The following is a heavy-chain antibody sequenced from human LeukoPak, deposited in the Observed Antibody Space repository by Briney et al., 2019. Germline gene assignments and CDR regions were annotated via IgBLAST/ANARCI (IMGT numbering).Heavy chain of an antibody. CDR1: GGTFSSYA. V-gene: IGHV1-69*04. Sequence: SVKVSCKASGGTFSSYAISWVRPAPGQGLEWMGRIIPILGIANYAQKFQGRVTITADKSTSTAYMELSSLRSEDTAVYYCARGPNHYGSGRRQYYYYGMDVWGQGTTVTVSS. J-gene: IGHJ6*02. CDR2: IIPILGIA. D-gene: IGHD3-10*01. CDR3: ARGPNHYGSGRRQYYYYGMDV.